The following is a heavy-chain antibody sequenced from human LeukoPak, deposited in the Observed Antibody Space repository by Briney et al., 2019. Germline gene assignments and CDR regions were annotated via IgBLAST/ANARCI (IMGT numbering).Heavy chain of an antibody. CDR3: VRDALGESGAGGP. CDR1: GFTFSTYS. J-gene: IGHJ5*02. Sequence: PGGALRLSCTGSGFTFSTYSMNWVRLAPGKGLEWVSSISPSGHSTWNADSVKGRFTISRDKDGKSLYLQMSSLRDEDTAVYYCVRDALGESGAGGPWGQGTLVSVSS. D-gene: IGHD3-10*01. CDR2: ISPSGHST. V-gene: IGHV3-21*01.